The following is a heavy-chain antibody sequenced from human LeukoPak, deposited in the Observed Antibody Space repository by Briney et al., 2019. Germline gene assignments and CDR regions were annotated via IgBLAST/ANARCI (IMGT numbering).Heavy chain of an antibody. V-gene: IGHV4-39*07. CDR2: IYYSGST. CDR3: GRNFGQEATGGGFDY. D-gene: IGHD3-16*01. J-gene: IGHJ4*02. Sequence: SETLSLTCTVSGGSISSSSYYWGWIRQPPGKGLEWIGSIYYSGSTYYNPSLKSRVTISVDTSKNQFSLKLSSVTAADTAVYFRGRNFGQEATGGGFDYWGQGTLVTVSS. CDR1: GGSISSSSYY.